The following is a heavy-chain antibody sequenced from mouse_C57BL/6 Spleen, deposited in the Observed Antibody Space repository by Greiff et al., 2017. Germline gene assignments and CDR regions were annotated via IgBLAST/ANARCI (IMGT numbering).Heavy chain of an antibody. Sequence: VQLQQSGAELVKPGASVKISCKASGYAFSSYWMNWVKQRPGKGLEWIGQIYPGDGDTNYNGKFKGKATLTADKSSSTAYMQLSSLTSEDSAVYFCAREYYGSSFHYYAMDYWGQGTSVTVSS. D-gene: IGHD1-1*01. CDR2: IYPGDGDT. J-gene: IGHJ4*01. CDR3: AREYYGSSFHYYAMDY. V-gene: IGHV1-80*01. CDR1: GYAFSSYW.